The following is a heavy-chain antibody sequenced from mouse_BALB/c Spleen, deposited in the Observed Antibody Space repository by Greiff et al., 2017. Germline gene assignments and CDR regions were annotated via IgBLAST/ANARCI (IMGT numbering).Heavy chain of an antibody. CDR1: GYSITSDYA. CDR3: ARRAYYYAMDY. CDR2: ISYSGST. J-gene: IGHJ4*01. V-gene: IGHV3-2*02. Sequence: ESGPGLVKPSQSLSLTCTVTGYSITSDYAWNWIRQFPGNKLEWMGYISYSGSTSYNPSLKSRISITRDTSKNQFFLQLNSVTTEDTATYYCARRAYYYAMDYWGQGTSVTVSS.